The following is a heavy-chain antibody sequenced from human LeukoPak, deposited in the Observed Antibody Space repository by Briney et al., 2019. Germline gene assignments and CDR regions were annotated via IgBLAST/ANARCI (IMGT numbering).Heavy chain of an antibody. J-gene: IGHJ3*02. CDR2: IYHSGGT. D-gene: IGHD6-6*01. Sequence: PSETLSLTCTVSGGSISSGGYYWSWIRQPPGKGLEWIGYIYHSGGTYYNPSLKSRVTISVDRSKNEFSLKLSSVTAADTAVYYCARVPDSSSDAFDIWGKGTMVTVSS. V-gene: IGHV4-30-2*01. CDR1: GGSISSGGYY. CDR3: ARVPDSSSDAFDI.